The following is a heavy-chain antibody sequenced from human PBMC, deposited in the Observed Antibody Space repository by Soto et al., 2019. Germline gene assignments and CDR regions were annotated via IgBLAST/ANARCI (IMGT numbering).Heavy chain of an antibody. CDR3: ARDRGILVVVPAAPRGFDY. D-gene: IGHD2-2*01. J-gene: IGHJ4*02. Sequence: SHTRSLPFAISGYSVSSNSAAWNWIRQSPSRGLEWLGRTYYRSKWYNDYAVSVKSRITINPDTSKNQFSLQLNSVTPEDTAVYYCARDRGILVVVPAAPRGFDYWGQGSLVTVSS. CDR1: GYSVSSNSAA. V-gene: IGHV6-1*01. CDR2: TYYRSKWYN.